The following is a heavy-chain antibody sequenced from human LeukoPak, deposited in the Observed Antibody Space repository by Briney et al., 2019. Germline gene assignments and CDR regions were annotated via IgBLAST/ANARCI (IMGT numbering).Heavy chain of an antibody. D-gene: IGHD5-12*01. Sequence: GGSLRLSCAASGFTFTIAWMSWVRQAPGKGLEWVSVFYAGGSTYYTDSVKGRFTISRDTSKNSLYLQMNSLRPEDTAVYYCAAKGNGYTGIYVFAHWGQGTLVTVSS. CDR3: AAKGNGYTGIYVFAH. CDR1: GFTFTIAW. J-gene: IGHJ4*02. CDR2: FYAGGST. V-gene: IGHV3-66*01.